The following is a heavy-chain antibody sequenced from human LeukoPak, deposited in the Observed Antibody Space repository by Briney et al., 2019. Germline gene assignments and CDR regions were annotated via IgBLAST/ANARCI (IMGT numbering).Heavy chain of an antibody. V-gene: IGHV1-2*04. CDR1: GYTFTGYY. J-gene: IGHJ1*01. CDR2: INPNSGGT. Sequence: PWASVKVSCKASGYTFTGYYMHWVRQAPGQGLEWMGWINPNSGGTNYAQKFQGWVTMTRDTSISTAYMELSRLRSDDTAVYYCARTENCGGDCYTEYFQHWGQGTLVTVSS. D-gene: IGHD2-21*02. CDR3: ARTENCGGDCYTEYFQH.